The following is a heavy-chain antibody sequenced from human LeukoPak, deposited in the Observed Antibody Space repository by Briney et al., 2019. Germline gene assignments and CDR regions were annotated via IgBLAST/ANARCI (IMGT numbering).Heavy chain of an antibody. CDR1: GGSISSYY. D-gene: IGHD1-1*01. CDR2: IYTSGST. V-gene: IGHV4-4*07. CDR3: GGTLTRGYYYYYMDV. J-gene: IGHJ6*03. Sequence: SETLSLTCTVSGGSISSYYWSWIRQPAGKGLEWIGRIYTSGSTNYNPSLKSRVTMSVDTSKNQFSLKLSSVTAADTAVYYCGGTLTRGYYYYYMDVWGKGTTVTVSS.